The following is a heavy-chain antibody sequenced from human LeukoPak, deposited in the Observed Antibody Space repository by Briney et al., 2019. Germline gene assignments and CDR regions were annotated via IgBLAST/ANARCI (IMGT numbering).Heavy chain of an antibody. CDR1: GGSISSYY. CDR2: IYYSGST. J-gene: IGHJ4*02. Sequence: NPSETLSLTCTVSGGSISSYYWSWIRQPPGKGLEWIGYIYYSGSTNYNPSLKRRVTISVDTSKNQFSLKLNSVTAADTAVYYCARVAGTTVGFDYWGQGTLVTVSS. V-gene: IGHV4-59*01. CDR3: ARVAGTTVGFDY. D-gene: IGHD1-1*01.